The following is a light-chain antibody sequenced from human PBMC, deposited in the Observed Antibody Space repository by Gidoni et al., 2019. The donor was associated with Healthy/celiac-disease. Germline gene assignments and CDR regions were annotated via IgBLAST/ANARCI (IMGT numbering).Light chain of an antibody. CDR2: GAA. J-gene: IGKJ2*01. CDR3: QQYGSSPPYT. V-gene: IGKV3-20*01. Sequence: EIVLTQSPGTLSLSPGERATLSCRASQSVSSSYLACYQQKPGQAPRLLIYGAASRATGTPDRFSGSGSGTDFTLPISRLEPEDFVVYYCQQYGSSPPYTFGQGTKLEIK. CDR1: QSVSSSY.